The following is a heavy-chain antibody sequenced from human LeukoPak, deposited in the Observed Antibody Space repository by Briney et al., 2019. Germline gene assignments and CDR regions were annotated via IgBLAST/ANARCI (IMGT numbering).Heavy chain of an antibody. Sequence: GGSLRLSCVASGFTLSSYGMHWVRQAPGKGLECVAIIWNDGNTQYNLDSVKGRFTISRDHSKNSLYLEMNSLRAEDTAVYYCARGPSTYIRYYGMDVWGQGTTVTVSS. J-gene: IGHJ6*02. D-gene: IGHD2-2*02. CDR3: ARGPSTYIRYYGMDV. CDR2: IWNDGNTQ. V-gene: IGHV3-33*01. CDR1: GFTLSSYG.